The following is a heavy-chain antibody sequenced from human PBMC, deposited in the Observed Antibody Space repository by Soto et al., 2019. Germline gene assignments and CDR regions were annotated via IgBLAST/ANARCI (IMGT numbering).Heavy chain of an antibody. J-gene: IGHJ4*02. CDR1: GGSITSYR. D-gene: IGHD1-7*01. Sequence: QVQLQESGPGLVRPLETLSLTCKVSGGSITSYRWSWIRQSAGKGLEWIGRINTSGNTHYNPSLKSRVTGSKDTSQDQFFLTVTSVTAADSAGYYCARESGDNWDYEAYWGQGTPVTVSS. V-gene: IGHV4-4*07. CDR2: INTSGNT. CDR3: ARESGDNWDYEAY.